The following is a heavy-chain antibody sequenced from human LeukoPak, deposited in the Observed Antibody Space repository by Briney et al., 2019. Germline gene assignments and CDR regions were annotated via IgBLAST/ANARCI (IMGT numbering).Heavy chain of an antibody. V-gene: IGHV4-59*01. D-gene: IGHD6-13*01. CDR1: GGSISSYY. CDR3: ASQYSSSWYNPNDAFDI. J-gene: IGHJ3*02. Sequence: PSETLSLTCTVSGGSISSYYWSWIRQPPGRGLEWIGYIYYSGSTNYNPSLKSRVTISVDTSKNQFSLKLTSVPAADTAVYYCASQYSSSWYNPNDAFDIWGQGTMVTVSS. CDR2: IYYSGST.